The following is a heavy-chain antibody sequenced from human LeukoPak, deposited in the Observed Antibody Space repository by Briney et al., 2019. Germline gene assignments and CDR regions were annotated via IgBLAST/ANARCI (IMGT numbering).Heavy chain of an antibody. CDR3: ARDGGYSGYDRNHGGPYFDY. D-gene: IGHD5-12*01. CDR2: IYHSGST. V-gene: IGHV4-30-2*01. CDR1: GGSISSGGYS. J-gene: IGHJ4*02. Sequence: SETLSLTCAVSGGSISSGGYSWSWIRQPPGKGLEWIGYIYHSGSTYYNPSLKSRVTISVDRSKNQFSLKLSSVTAADTAVYYCARDGGYSGYDRNHGGPYFDYWGQGTLVTVSS.